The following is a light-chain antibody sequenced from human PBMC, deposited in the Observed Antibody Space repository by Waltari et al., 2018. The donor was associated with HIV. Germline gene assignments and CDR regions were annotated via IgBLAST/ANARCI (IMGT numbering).Light chain of an antibody. J-gene: IGLJ3*02. Sequence: QSALTQPPSVSGSPGQSVSISCTGSSSAVGVYNYVPCYRQHPGKAPKLLVYDVTKRPSGVPVRFSGSKSGNTASLTISGLQAENEADDYCCSYAGSYTLVFGGGTKLTVL. CDR3: CSYAGSYTLV. V-gene: IGLV2-11*01. CDR2: DVT. CDR1: SSAVGVYNY.